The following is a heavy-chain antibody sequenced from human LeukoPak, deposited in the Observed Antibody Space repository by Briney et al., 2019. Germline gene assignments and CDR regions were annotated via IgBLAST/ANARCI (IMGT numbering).Heavy chain of an antibody. Sequence: ASVKVSCKASGGTFSSYAISWVRQAPGQGLEWMGGIIPIFGTANYAQKFQGRVTITADESTSTAYMELSSPRSEDTAVYYCAKPHNYYDSSVLLLPLGAFDIWGQGTMVTVSS. CDR1: GGTFSSYA. V-gene: IGHV1-69*13. CDR3: AKPHNYYDSSVLLLPLGAFDI. CDR2: IIPIFGTA. J-gene: IGHJ3*02. D-gene: IGHD3-22*01.